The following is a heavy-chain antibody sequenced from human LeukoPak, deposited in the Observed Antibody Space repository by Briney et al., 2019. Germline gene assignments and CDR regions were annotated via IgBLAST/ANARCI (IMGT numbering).Heavy chain of an antibody. V-gene: IGHV4-59*08. Sequence: KASETLSLTCTVSGRSINSYHWSCTRQPPGKGLEWIGYIYYSGSTNYNPSLKSRLTISVDTSKNQFTLKLSSVTAADTAVYYCARHIYSSWERAFDIWGQGTMVTVSS. CDR1: GRSINSYH. CDR3: ARHIYSSWERAFDI. CDR2: IYYSGST. D-gene: IGHD6-13*01. J-gene: IGHJ3*02.